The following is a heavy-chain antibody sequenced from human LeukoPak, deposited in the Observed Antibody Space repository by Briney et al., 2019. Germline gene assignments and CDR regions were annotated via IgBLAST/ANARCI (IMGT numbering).Heavy chain of an antibody. CDR2: IKSKSDGGTT. CDR1: EFSFSNAW. D-gene: IGHD3-10*01. Sequence: PGGSLRLSCAASEFSFSNAWMCWVRQAPRKGLEWVGRIKSKSDGGTTDYAAPVKGRFTISRDDSKNTLYLQMNSLKTEDTAVYYCTTAPSGVDYWGQGILVTVSS. J-gene: IGHJ4*02. CDR3: TTAPSGVDY. V-gene: IGHV3-15*01.